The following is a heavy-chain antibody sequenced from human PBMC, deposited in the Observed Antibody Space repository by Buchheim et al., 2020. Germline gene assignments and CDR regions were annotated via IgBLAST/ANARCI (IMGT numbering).Heavy chain of an antibody. CDR2: ISYDGSDK. Sequence: QVQLVESGGGVVQPGRSLRLSCAASGFTFSSYTMHWVRQAPGKGRDWVALISYDGSDKYYADSVRGRFAISRDNTKNTLYLQMNSLRPEDTALYYCARGADLTMEDYWGQGTL. D-gene: IGHD2-2*01. J-gene: IGHJ4*02. CDR1: GFTFSSYT. CDR3: ARGADLTMEDY. V-gene: IGHV3-30*01.